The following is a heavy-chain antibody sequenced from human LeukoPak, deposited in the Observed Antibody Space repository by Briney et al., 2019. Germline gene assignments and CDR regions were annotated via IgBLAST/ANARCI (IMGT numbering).Heavy chain of an antibody. CDR2: IGTAGDT. Sequence: GGSLRLSCAASGFTFSSYDMHWVRQATGKGLEWVSAIGTAGDTYYPGSVKGRFTISRENAKNSLYLQMNSLRAGDTAVYNCARVPPGYYYYGMDVWGQGTTVTVSS. J-gene: IGHJ6*02. CDR1: GFTFSSYD. V-gene: IGHV3-13*01. CDR3: ARVPPGYYYYGMDV.